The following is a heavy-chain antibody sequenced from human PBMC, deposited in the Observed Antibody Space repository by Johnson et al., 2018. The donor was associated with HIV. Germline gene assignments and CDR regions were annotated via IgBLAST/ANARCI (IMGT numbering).Heavy chain of an antibody. V-gene: IGHV3-11*01. Sequence: QVQLVESGGGLVKPGGSLRLSCEASGFRFSDYYMSWIRQAPGKGLEWISYMSSSGSTIYYADSVKGRFTISRDNAKNSLYLQMNSLRTEDTDLYYCAKDRQATSTLGAFDIWGQGNMVIVSS. CDR2: MSSSGSTI. D-gene: IGHD5-24*01. CDR3: AKDRQATSTLGAFDI. J-gene: IGHJ3*02. CDR1: GFRFSDYY.